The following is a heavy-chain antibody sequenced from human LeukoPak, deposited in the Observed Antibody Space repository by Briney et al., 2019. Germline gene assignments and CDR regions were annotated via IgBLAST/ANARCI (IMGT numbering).Heavy chain of an antibody. CDR1: GGSFSGYY. J-gene: IGHJ6*03. CDR3: ARESSGSYYNPLGYMDV. V-gene: IGHV4-34*01. Sequence: SETLSLTCAVYGGSFSGYYWSWIRQPPGKGLEWIGEINHSGSTNYNPSHKSRVTISVDTSKNQFSLKLSSVTAADTAVYYCARESSGSYYNPLGYMDVWGKGATVTVSS. D-gene: IGHD3-10*01. CDR2: INHSGST.